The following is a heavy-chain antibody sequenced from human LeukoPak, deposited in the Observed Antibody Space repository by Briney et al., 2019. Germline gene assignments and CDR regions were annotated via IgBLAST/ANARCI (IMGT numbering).Heavy chain of an antibody. CDR1: GASFSGYY. Sequence: SETLSLTCAVYGASFSGYYWSWIRQPPGKGLEWLGEINHKGRTNYNPSLKSRVTISVDTAKNQFSLKLSSVAAADTAVYFCSRGKGQYSSSSFSDYWGQGTLVTVSS. D-gene: IGHD6-6*01. CDR3: SRGKGQYSSSSFSDY. J-gene: IGHJ4*02. V-gene: IGHV4-34*01. CDR2: INHKGRT.